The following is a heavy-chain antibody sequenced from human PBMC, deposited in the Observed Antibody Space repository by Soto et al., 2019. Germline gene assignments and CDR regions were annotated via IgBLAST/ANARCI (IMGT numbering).Heavy chain of an antibody. J-gene: IGHJ3*01. Sequence: QVQLVQSGAVVKKPGSSVEVSCKASGGTFNGYGISWVRQAPGQGLEWMGGTVPVFDTSKYAQRFQGRVTITADKSTSTAYMELSSERSEDTAIYFCARGVSNSGAYYTGPSAYDLCGQGTLVIVSS. V-gene: IGHV1-69*06. D-gene: IGHD3-10*01. CDR1: GGTFNGYG. CDR3: ARGVSNSGAYYTGPSAYDL. CDR2: TVPVFDTS.